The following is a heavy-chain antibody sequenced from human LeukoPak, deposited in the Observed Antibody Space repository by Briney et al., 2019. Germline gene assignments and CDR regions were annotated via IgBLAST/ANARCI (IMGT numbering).Heavy chain of an antibody. V-gene: IGHV4-61*02. CDR1: GGSISSGSYY. J-gene: IGHJ6*03. CDR2: IYTSGST. D-gene: IGHD5-18*01. CDR3: ARDSPERGYSRYYYYYMDV. Sequence: SQTLSLTCTASGGSISSGSYYWSWIRQPAGKGLEWIGRIYTSGSTNYNPSLKSRVTISVDTSKNQFSLKLSSVTAADTAVYYCARDSPERGYSRYYYYYMDVWGKGTTVTISS.